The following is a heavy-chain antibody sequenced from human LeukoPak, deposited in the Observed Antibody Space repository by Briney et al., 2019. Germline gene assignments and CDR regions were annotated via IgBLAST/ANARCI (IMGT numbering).Heavy chain of an antibody. D-gene: IGHD4-23*01. V-gene: IGHV3-23*01. CDR3: AKGSATTVVTIDY. CDR2: ITGSSAST. Sequence: GGSLRLSCAASGFTFSSYAMSWVRQAPGKGLEWVSSITGSSASTYYADSVMGRFTISRDNSKNTMYLQMNSLRDEDTAVYYCAKGSATTVVTIDYWGQGTLVTVSS. J-gene: IGHJ4*02. CDR1: GFTFSSYA.